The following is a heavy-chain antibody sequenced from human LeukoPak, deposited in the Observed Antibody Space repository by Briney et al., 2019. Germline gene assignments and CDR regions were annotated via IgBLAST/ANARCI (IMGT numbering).Heavy chain of an antibody. CDR2: IKQDGSDK. D-gene: IGHD3-22*01. CDR3: ARAAASKDDGSFY. Sequence: GGSLRLSCAASGFTFSSYWMSWVRQAPGKGLEWVANIKQDGSDKYYVDSVKGRFTISRDNAKNSLYLQMNSLRAEDTAVYYCARAAASKDDGSFYWGQGTLVTVSS. CDR1: GFTFSSYW. V-gene: IGHV3-7*01. J-gene: IGHJ4*02.